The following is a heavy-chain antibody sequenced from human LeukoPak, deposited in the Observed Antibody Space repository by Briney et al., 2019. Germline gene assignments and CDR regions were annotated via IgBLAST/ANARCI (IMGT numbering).Heavy chain of an antibody. CDR3: ARDREGHYDLNPFEQ. CDR1: GYTFTSYY. D-gene: IGHD3-22*01. Sequence: ASVKVSCKASGYTFTSYYMHWVRQAPGQGLEWMGIINPGGGSTSYAQKFQGRVTMTRDTSTSTVYMELSSLRSEDTAVYYCARDREGHYDLNPFEQWGQGTLVTVSS. V-gene: IGHV1-46*01. CDR2: INPGGGST. J-gene: IGHJ4*02.